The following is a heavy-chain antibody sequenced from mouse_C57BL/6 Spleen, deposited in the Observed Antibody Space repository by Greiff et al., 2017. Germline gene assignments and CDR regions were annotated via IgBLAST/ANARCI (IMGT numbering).Heavy chain of an antibody. D-gene: IGHD1-1*01. V-gene: IGHV5-17*01. CDR1: GFTFSDYG. CDR2: ISSGSSSI. CDR3: TRRCTTNYFDY. Sequence: EVKLVESGGGLVKPGGSLKLSCAASGFTFSDYGMHWVRQAPEKGLEWVAYISSGSSSIYYADTVKGRFTISRDNAKNTLFLQMTSLRSEDTAMYYCTRRCTTNYFDYWGQGTTLTVSS. J-gene: IGHJ2*01.